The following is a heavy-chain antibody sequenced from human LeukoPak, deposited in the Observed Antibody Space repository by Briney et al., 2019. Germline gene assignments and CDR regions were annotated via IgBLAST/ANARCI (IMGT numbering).Heavy chain of an antibody. CDR2: VYYDGTS. V-gene: IGHV4-39*01. CDR3: VRHISTNTGYFDS. Sequence: SETLSLTCTVSGGSINSHSYYWGWIRQPPGKGLEWIGSVYYDGTSYSNPSLKTRVGVFVVTSRDQFSLDLDFVTAADTALYYCVRHISTNTGYFDSCGQGTLVSVSS. CDR1: GGSINSHSYY. D-gene: IGHD5-24*01. J-gene: IGHJ4*02.